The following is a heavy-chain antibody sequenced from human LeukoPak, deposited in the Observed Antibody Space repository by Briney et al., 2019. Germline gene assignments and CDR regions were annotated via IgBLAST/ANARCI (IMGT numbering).Heavy chain of an antibody. CDR1: GGSFSGYY. V-gene: IGHV4-34*01. Sequence: PSETLSLTCAVYGGSFSGYYWSWIRQPPGKGLEWIGEINHSGSTNYNPSLKSRVTISVDTSKNQFSLELSSVTAADTAVYYCARGRLSKIVVVPAAMRGNAFDIWGQGTMVTVSS. CDR2: INHSGST. J-gene: IGHJ3*02. D-gene: IGHD2-2*01. CDR3: ARGRLSKIVVVPAAMRGNAFDI.